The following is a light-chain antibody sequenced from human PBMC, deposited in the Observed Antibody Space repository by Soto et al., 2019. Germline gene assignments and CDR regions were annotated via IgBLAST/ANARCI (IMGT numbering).Light chain of an antibody. Sequence: DIEMTQSPSPLSGSVGDRVTITCRASQTISTYLNWYPQKPGKATKLLIYGASSLQRGVPSRFSGSGSGTDFTLTTSSLQPEDFGTYYCQQSFSTPRTFGQGT. CDR1: QTISTY. CDR3: QQSFSTPRT. CDR2: GAS. J-gene: IGKJ1*01. V-gene: IGKV1-39*01.